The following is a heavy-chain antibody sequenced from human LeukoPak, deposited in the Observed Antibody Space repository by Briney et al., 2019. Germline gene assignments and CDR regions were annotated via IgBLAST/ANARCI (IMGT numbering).Heavy chain of an antibody. CDR3: ARWDPTYDIAASGTSNYY. V-gene: IGHV1-2*02. CDR2: INPNSGGT. D-gene: IGHD6-13*01. CDR1: GYTFTDYY. Sequence: ASVKVSCKASGYTFTDYYMHWARQAPGQGLEWMGWINPNSGGTNYAQKFQGRVTMTRDTSISTAYMELSRLRSDDTAVYYCARWDPTYDIAASGTSNYYWGQGTLVTVSS. J-gene: IGHJ4*02.